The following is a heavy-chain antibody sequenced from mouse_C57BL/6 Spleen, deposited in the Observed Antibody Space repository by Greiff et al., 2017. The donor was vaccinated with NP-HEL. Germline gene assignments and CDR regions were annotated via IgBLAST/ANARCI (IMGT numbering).Heavy chain of an antibody. CDR1: GYTFTSYT. CDR3: ARVRDYGYDY. V-gene: IGHV1-4*01. D-gene: IGHD2-2*01. J-gene: IGHJ2*01. CDR2: INPSSGYT. Sequence: QVHVKQSGAELARPGASVKMSCKASGYTFTSYTMHWVKQRPGQGLEWIGYINPSSGYTKYNQKFKDKATLTADKSSSTAYMQLSSLTSEDSAVYYCARVRDYGYDYWGQGTTLTVSS.